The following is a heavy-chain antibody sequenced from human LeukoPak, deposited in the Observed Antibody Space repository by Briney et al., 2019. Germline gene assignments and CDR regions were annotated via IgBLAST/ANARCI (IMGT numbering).Heavy chain of an antibody. J-gene: IGHJ1*01. CDR2: ISFDGSNK. CDR3: ARSMNYYDSSGYYDEYFQH. V-gene: IGHV3-30*04. D-gene: IGHD3-22*01. Sequence: GGSLRLSCAASGFTFSSYAMHWVRQAPGKGLEWVAVISFDGSNKYYADSVKGRFTISRDNSKNTLYLQMNSLRAEDTAVYYCARSMNYYDSSGYYDEYFQHWGQGTLVTVSS. CDR1: GFTFSSYA.